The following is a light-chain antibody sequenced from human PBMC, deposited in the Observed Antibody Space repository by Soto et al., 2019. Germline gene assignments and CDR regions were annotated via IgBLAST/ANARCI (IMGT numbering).Light chain of an antibody. CDR2: GVR. Sequence: QSALTQPASVSGSPGQSITISCTGISSDIGAYDYVSWYQQHPGKAPRLLIHGVRNRPPGISSRFSGSKSGLTASLTISGLQAEDEADYYCSSFTTSRLYVFGPGTKVTVL. V-gene: IGLV2-14*01. CDR1: SSDIGAYDY. J-gene: IGLJ1*01. CDR3: SSFTTSRLYV.